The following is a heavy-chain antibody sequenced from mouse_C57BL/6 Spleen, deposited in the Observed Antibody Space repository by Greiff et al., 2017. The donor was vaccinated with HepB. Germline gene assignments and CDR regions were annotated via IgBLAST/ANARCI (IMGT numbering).Heavy chain of an antibody. D-gene: IGHD2-1*01. J-gene: IGHJ4*01. CDR3: TRDWRGNYYAMDY. V-gene: IGHV5-9-1*02. CDR2: ISSGGDYI. CDR1: GFTFSSYA. Sequence: EVKLQESGEGLVKPGGSLKLSCAASGFTFSSYAMSWVRQTPEKRLEWVAYISSGGDYIYYADTVKGRFTISRDNARNTLYLQMSSLKSEDTAMYYCTRDWRGNYYAMDYWGQGTSVTVSS.